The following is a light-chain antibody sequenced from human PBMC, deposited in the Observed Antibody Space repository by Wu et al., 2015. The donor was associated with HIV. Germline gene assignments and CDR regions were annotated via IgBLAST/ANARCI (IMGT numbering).Light chain of an antibody. CDR3: HQYGGTPPET. J-gene: IGKJ1*01. CDR1: QSVTSDY. Sequence: PGARATLSCRASQSVTSDYLAWYQQKSGQVPRLLIYGASSRASGIPRQVQWQWVWTDFTLTISRLEPEDFAVYYCHQYGGTPPETFGQGTKVE. V-gene: IGKV3-20*01. CDR2: GAS.